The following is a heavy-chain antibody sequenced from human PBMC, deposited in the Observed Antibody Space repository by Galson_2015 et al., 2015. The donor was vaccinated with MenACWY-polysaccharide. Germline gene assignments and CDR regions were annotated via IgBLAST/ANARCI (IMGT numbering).Heavy chain of an antibody. V-gene: IGHV3-7*03. CDR3: ARQTARRYSAALDI. J-gene: IGHJ3*02. CDR1: GFTFGNYW. D-gene: IGHD1-14*01. Sequence: SLRLSCAASGFTFGNYWMTWVRQAPGKGLEWVANIRQDGSERWYVDSVRGRFTISRDNSKNTLYLQMNSLRAEDTAVYYCARQTARRYSAALDIWGQGTMVTVSS. CDR2: IRQDGSER.